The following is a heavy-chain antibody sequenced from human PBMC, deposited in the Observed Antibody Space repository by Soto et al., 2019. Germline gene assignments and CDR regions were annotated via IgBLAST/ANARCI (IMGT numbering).Heavy chain of an antibody. CDR3: ARDPSIEAAGTRFDP. J-gene: IGHJ5*02. V-gene: IGHV1-18*01. D-gene: IGHD6-13*01. CDR2: ISAYNGNT. CDR1: GYTFTSFG. Sequence: QVQLVQSGAEVKMPGASVKVSCKASGYTFTSFGISWVRQAPGQGLEWMGWISAYNGNTDYLQKLQGRVTMTTDTSTSTAYMELRSLRSDDTAVYYCARDPSIEAAGTRFDPWGQGTLVTVSS.